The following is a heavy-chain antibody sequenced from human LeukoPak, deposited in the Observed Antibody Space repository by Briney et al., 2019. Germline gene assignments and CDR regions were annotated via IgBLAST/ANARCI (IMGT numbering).Heavy chain of an antibody. V-gene: IGHV4-59*01. D-gene: IGHD1-1*01. CDR1: GGSISSYY. J-gene: IGHJ4*02. CDR2: IYYSGST. CDR3: ARALKLEPLVLSY. Sequence: PSETLSLTCTVSGGSISSYYWSWIRQPPGKGLEWIGDIYYSGSTNYNPSLKSRVTISVDTSKNQFSLKLSSVTAADTAVYYCARALKLEPLVLSYWGQGTLVTVSS.